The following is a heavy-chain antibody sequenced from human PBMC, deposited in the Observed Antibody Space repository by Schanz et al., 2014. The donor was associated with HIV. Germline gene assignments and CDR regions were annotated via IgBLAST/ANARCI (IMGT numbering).Heavy chain of an antibody. V-gene: IGHV3-23*01. CDR3: AKVAIHSSGWLPFDY. CDR1: GFTFTNHA. CDR2: ISGSGVST. J-gene: IGHJ4*02. Sequence: EVQLLESGGGLAQPGGSLTLSCAASGFTFTNHALSWVRQAPGRGLEWVSSISGSGVSTFYAGSVKGRFAISRDKSKNTLYLQMNSLGAEDTAVYYCAKVAIHSSGWLPFDYWGQGTLVTVSP. D-gene: IGHD6-19*01.